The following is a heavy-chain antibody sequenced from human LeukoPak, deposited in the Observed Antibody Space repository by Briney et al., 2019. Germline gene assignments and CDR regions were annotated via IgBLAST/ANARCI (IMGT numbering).Heavy chain of an antibody. D-gene: IGHD6-13*01. CDR3: ARAAAGTGSRGDY. Sequence: ASVKVSCKASGYTFTGYYMHWVRQAPGQGLEWMGRINPNSGGTNYAQKFQGRVIMTRDTSISTAYMELSRLRSDDTAVYYCARAAAGTGSRGDYWGQGTLVTVSS. CDR2: INPNSGGT. J-gene: IGHJ4*02. CDR1: GYTFTGYY. V-gene: IGHV1-2*06.